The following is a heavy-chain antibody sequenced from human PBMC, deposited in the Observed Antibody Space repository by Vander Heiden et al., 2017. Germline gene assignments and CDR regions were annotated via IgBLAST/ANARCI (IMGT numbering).Heavy chain of an antibody. CDR2: IKQDGSEK. D-gene: IGHD3-10*01. Sequence: EVQLVESGGGLVQPGGSLRLSCAASGFTFSSYWRSWVRQAPGKGLEWVANIKQDGSEKYYVDSVKGLFTISRDNAKNSLYLQMNSLRAEDTAVYYCAREEELWFGELTCWGQGTLVTV. CDR1: GFTFSSYW. CDR3: AREEELWFGELTC. J-gene: IGHJ4*02. V-gene: IGHV3-7*01.